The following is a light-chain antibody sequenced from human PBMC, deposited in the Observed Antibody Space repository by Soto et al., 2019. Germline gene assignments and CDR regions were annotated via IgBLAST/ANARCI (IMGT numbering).Light chain of an antibody. Sequence: EIVMTQAPATLSVSPGERATLSCRASQSVRSSVASYQQKPGQAPRLLIYGASTRATGIPARISGSGSGTECTLTISSLQSADFAVYYCQQYNNWPQTFGQGNKVEI. CDR3: QQYNNWPQT. J-gene: IGKJ1*01. V-gene: IGKV3-15*01. CDR2: GAS. CDR1: QSVRSS.